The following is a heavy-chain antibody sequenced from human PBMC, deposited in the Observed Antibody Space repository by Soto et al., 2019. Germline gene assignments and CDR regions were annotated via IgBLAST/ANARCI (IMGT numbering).Heavy chain of an antibody. V-gene: IGHV4-59*08. CDR3: ARHDERIAVAHFDY. Sequence: PGKGLEWIGYIYYSGSTNYNPSLKSRVTISVDTSKNQFSLKLSSVTAADTAVYYCARHDERIAVAHFDYWGQGTLVTVSS. D-gene: IGHD6-19*01. CDR2: IYYSGST. J-gene: IGHJ4*02.